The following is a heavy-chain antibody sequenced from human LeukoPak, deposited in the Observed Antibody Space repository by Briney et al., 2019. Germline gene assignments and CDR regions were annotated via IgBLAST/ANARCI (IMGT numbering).Heavy chain of an antibody. V-gene: IGHV4-34*01. J-gene: IGHJ4*02. CDR2: INHSGST. Sequence: PSETLSLTCAVYGGSFSGYYWSWIRQPPGKGLEWIGEINHSGSTNYNPSLKSRVTISVDTSKNQFSLKLSSVTAADTAVYYCAGSYYDFWSGYSNFDYWGQGTLVTVSS. D-gene: IGHD3-3*01. CDR1: GGSFSGYY. CDR3: AGSYYDFWSGYSNFDY.